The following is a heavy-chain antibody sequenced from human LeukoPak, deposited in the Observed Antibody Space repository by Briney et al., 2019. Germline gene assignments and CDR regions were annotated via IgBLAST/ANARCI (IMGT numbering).Heavy chain of an antibody. D-gene: IGHD3-22*01. V-gene: IGHV4-38-2*02. CDR3: ARDRQDGSGYYWYFDL. Sequence: SETLSLTCIVSGYSINSGYHWGWIRQPPGKGLEWIGSIYHSGSTYYNPSLKSRVTISIDTSKNQFSLKLSSVTAADTAVYYCARDRQDGSGYYWYFDLWGRGTLVTVSS. CDR2: IYHSGST. J-gene: IGHJ2*01. CDR1: GYSINSGYH.